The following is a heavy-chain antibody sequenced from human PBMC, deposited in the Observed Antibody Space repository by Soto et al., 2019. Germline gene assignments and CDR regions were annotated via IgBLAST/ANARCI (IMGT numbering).Heavy chain of an antibody. D-gene: IGHD7-27*01. V-gene: IGHV1-69*13. CDR1: GGTFSSYA. Sequence: ASVKVSCKASGGTFSSYAISWVRQAPGQGLEWMGGIIPIFGTANYAQKFQGRVTITADESTSTAYMELSSLRSEDTAVYYCARLTGDDEYYYYYGMDVWGQGTTVTVSS. CDR2: IIPIFGTA. J-gene: IGHJ6*02. CDR3: ARLTGDDEYYYYYGMDV.